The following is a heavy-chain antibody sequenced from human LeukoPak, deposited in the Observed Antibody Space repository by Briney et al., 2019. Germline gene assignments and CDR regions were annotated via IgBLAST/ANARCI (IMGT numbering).Heavy chain of an antibody. CDR3: AGAKGDGMDV. CDR2: IYYSGST. V-gene: IGHV4-59*08. J-gene: IGHJ6*02. Sequence: SETLSLTCTVSGGSISSYYWSWIRQPPGKGLEWIGYIYYSGSTNYNPSLKSRVTISVDTSKNQFSLKLSSVTAADTAVYYCAGAKGDGMDVWGQGTTVTVSS. CDR1: GGSISSYY.